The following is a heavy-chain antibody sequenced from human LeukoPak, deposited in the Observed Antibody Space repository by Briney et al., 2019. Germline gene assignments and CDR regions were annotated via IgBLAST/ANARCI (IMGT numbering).Heavy chain of an antibody. J-gene: IGHJ4*02. D-gene: IGHD3-9*01. Sequence: PGGSLRLSCAASGFTFSDYYMSWIRQAPGKGLEWVSYISSSGSTIYYADSVKGRFTISRGNAKNSLYLQMNSLRAEDTAVYYCARDIRYFDWLPYREPYWGQGTLVTVSS. CDR2: ISSSGSTI. CDR1: GFTFSDYY. CDR3: ARDIRYFDWLPYREPY. V-gene: IGHV3-11*01.